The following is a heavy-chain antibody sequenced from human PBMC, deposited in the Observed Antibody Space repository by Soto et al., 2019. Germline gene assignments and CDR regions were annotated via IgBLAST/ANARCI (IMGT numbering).Heavy chain of an antibody. CDR1: GFTFSSYG. V-gene: IGHV3-33*01. CDR2: IWYDGSNK. CDR3: ARNPTDSYGMDV. J-gene: IGHJ6*02. Sequence: HPVGSLRLSCAASGFTFSSYGMHWVRQAPGKGLEWVAVIWYDGSNKYYADSVKGRFTISRDNSKNTLYLQMNSLRAEDTAVYYCARNPTDSYGMDVWGQGTTVTVSS.